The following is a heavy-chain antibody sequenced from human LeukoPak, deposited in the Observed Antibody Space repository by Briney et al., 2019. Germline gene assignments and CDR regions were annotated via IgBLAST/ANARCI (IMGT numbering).Heavy chain of an antibody. CDR2: IKQDGSEK. J-gene: IGHJ4*02. D-gene: IGHD3-3*01. Sequence: GGSLRLSCAASGFTFSSYWMSWVRQAPGKGLEWVANIKQDGSEKYYVDSVKGRFTISRDNAKNSLYLQMNSLRAEDTAVYYCARDGPYDFWSGYLNYYFDYWGQGTLVTVSS. CDR1: GFTFSSYW. V-gene: IGHV3-7*01. CDR3: ARDGPYDFWSGYLNYYFDY.